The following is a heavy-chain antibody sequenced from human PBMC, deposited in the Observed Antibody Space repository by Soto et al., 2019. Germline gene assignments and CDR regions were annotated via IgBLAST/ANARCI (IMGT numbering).Heavy chain of an antibody. CDR3: ARERGYYYYYGMDV. CDR2: IKQDGSEK. CDR1: GFTFSSYW. V-gene: IGHV3-7*03. Sequence: ESGGGLVQPGGSLRLSCAASGFTFSSYWMSWVRQAPGKGLEWVANIKQDGSEKYYVDSVKGRFTISRDNAKNSLYLQMNSLRVDDTAVYYCARERGYYYYYGMDVWGQGTTVTVSS. D-gene: IGHD3-10*01. J-gene: IGHJ6*02.